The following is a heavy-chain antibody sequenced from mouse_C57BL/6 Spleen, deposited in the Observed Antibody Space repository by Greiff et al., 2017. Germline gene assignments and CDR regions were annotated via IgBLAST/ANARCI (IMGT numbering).Heavy chain of an antibody. Sequence: EVQGVESGGDLVKPGGSLKLSCAASGFTFSSYGMSWVRQTPDKRLEWVATISSGGSYTYYPDSVKGRFTISRDNAKNTLYLQMSSLKSEDTAMYYCARQDGYPYFDYWGQGTTLTVSS. CDR2: ISSGGSYT. D-gene: IGHD2-3*01. V-gene: IGHV5-6*01. J-gene: IGHJ2*01. CDR1: GFTFSSYG. CDR3: ARQDGYPYFDY.